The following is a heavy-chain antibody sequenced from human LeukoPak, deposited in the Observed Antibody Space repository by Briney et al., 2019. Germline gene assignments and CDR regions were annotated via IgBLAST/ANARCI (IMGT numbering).Heavy chain of an antibody. D-gene: IGHD6-13*01. Sequence: PGGSLRLSCAASGFTFSSHWMHWVRHAPGKGLVWVSRINSDGSSISYADSVKGRFTISRDNAKNTLYLQMNSLRAEDTAVYYCAKTRPLDSSSWSHGDYWGQGTLVTVSS. V-gene: IGHV3-74*01. J-gene: IGHJ4*02. CDR3: AKTRPLDSSSWSHGDY. CDR2: INSDGSSI. CDR1: GFTFSSHW.